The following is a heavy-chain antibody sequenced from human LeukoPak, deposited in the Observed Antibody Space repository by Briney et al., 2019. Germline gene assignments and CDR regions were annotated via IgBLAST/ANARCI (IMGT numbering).Heavy chain of an antibody. V-gene: IGHV3-48*02. J-gene: IGHJ3*02. D-gene: IGHD1-1*01. CDR2: ISSSSSTI. Sequence: GRSLRLSCKASGFNFSTYAMSWVRQAPGKGLEWVSYISSSSSTIYYADSVKGRFTISRDNAKNSLYLQMNSLRDEDTAVYYCARGYLYAFDIWGQGTVVTVSS. CDR3: ARGYLYAFDI. CDR1: GFNFSTYA.